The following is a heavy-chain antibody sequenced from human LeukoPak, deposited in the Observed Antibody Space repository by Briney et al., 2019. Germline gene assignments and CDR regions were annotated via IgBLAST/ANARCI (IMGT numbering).Heavy chain of an antibody. CDR1: GFSFSDYD. D-gene: IGHD3-10*01. CDR3: VDGAAGDY. V-gene: IGHV3-30*02. Sequence: GGSLRLSCAASGFSFSDYDIHWVRLAPGKGLEWVTFIRYDGSNTYAESVKGRFTISRDNSKNTGYLQMNSLRAEDTAVYYCVDGAAGDYWGQGTLVTVSS. J-gene: IGHJ4*02. CDR2: IRYDGSNT.